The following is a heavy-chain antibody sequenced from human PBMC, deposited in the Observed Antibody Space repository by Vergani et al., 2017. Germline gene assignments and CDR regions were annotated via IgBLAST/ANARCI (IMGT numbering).Heavy chain of an antibody. CDR3: ARLPGDYIWGSYRLDY. V-gene: IGHV5-10-1*03. CDR2: IDPSDSYT. Sequence: EVQLVPSGAEVKTPGESLRISCKGSGYSFTSYWISWVRQMPGKGLEWMGRIDPSDSYTNYSPSFQGHVTISADKSISTAYLQWSSLKASDTAMYYCARLPGDYIWGSYRLDYWGQGTLVTVSS. D-gene: IGHD3-16*02. J-gene: IGHJ4*02. CDR1: GYSFTSYW.